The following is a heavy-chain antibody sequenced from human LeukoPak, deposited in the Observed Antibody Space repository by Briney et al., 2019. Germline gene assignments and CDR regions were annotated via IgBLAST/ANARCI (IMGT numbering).Heavy chain of an antibody. J-gene: IGHJ4*02. CDR2: IYYSGST. Sequence: LRLSCAASGFTFSSYGMQWVRQPPGKGLEWIGYIYYSGSTYYNPSLKSRLTIPVHTSKNQFSLKLSSVTAADTAVYYCAREDGYSNFLDYWGQGTLVTVSS. D-gene: IGHD4-11*01. V-gene: IGHV4-30-4*01. CDR1: GFTFSSYG. CDR3: AREDGYSNFLDY.